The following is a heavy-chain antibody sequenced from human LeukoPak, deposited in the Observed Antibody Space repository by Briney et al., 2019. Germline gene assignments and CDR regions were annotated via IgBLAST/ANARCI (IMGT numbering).Heavy chain of an antibody. CDR2: INAGNGNT. CDR1: GYTFTSYA. Sequence: ASVKVSCKASGYTFTSYAMHWVRQAPGQRLEWMGWINAGNGNTKYSQKFQGRVTMTRDTSTSTVYMELSSLRSEDTAVYYCARDREYYYDSSGYYPFSWGQGTLVTVSS. CDR3: ARDREYYYDSSGYYPFS. D-gene: IGHD3-22*01. V-gene: IGHV1-3*01. J-gene: IGHJ5*02.